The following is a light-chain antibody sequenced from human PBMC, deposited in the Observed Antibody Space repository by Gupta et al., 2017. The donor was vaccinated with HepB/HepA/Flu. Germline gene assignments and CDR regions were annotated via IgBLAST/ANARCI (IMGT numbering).Light chain of an antibody. J-gene: IGKJ1*01. CDR2: GAS. V-gene: IGKV3-20*01. CDR1: QTVSSSY. Sequence: ELVLTQSTGTLSLSPGERATLSCRASQTVSSSYLAWYQQKPGQAPRLLIYGASSRATGIPDRFSGSGSGTDFTLTISRLEPEDFAVYYCQQYGNSPRTFGQGTKVEIK. CDR3: QQYGNSPRT.